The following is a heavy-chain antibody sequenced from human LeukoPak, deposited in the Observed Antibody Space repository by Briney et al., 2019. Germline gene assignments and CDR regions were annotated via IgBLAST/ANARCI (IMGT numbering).Heavy chain of an antibody. CDR1: GFTVSSNY. V-gene: IGHV3-66*01. CDR3: ARGHSGSPNWFDP. CDR2: IYSGGST. D-gene: IGHD1-26*01. Sequence: GGSLRLSCAASGFTVSSNYMSWVRQAPGKGLEGVSIIYSGGSTYYADSVKGRFTISRDNSKNTLYPQMNSLRAEDTAMYYCARGHSGSPNWFDPWGQGTLVTVSS. J-gene: IGHJ5*02.